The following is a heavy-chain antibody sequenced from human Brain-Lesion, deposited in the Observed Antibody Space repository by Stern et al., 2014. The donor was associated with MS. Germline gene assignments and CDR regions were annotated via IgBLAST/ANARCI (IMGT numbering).Heavy chain of an antibody. V-gene: IGHV1-69*01. CDR2: IIPVVGTA. CDR3: TRGPYNRDFFEY. CDR1: GGTFSRYG. D-gene: IGHD1-1*01. Sequence: QVQLVQSGAEVRKPGSSGKVSCKASGGTFSRYGISWVRQAPGQGLEWIGGIIPVVGTADYAEQFQGRVTITADGSTSTAYMELSSLTSADTAVYYCTRGPYNRDFFEYWGQGTLVTVSS. J-gene: IGHJ4*02.